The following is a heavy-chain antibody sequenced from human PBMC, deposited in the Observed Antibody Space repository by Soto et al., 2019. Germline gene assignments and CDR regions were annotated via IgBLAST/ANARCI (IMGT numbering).Heavy chain of an antibody. CDR3: GRESAGWGKNNWSAP. CDR2: IYYSGST. CDR1: GGSISSHY. D-gene: IGHD3-16*01. Sequence: SETLSLTCNVSGGSISSHYWSWIRQPPGKGLEWIGYIYYSGSTYYNPSLKSRVTMSVDTSRNQLLLQLNSVTAADTAVYYCGRESAGWGKNNWSAPWGQGTLVTVSS. V-gene: IGHV4-59*11. J-gene: IGHJ5*02.